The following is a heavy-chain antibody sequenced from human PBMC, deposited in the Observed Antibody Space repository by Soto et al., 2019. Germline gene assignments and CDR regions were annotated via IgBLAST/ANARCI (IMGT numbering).Heavy chain of an antibody. CDR2: INAGNGNT. CDR3: ARGVAGPLHWFDP. CDR1: GYTFSSYA. Sequence: ASVKVSCKASGYTFSSYAIHWVRQAPGQGLEWMGWINAGNGNTKYSQKFQGRVTITRDTSASTAYMELNSLRSEDTAVYYCARGVAGPLHWFDPWGQGTLVTVSS. J-gene: IGHJ5*02. D-gene: IGHD6-19*01. V-gene: IGHV1-3*01.